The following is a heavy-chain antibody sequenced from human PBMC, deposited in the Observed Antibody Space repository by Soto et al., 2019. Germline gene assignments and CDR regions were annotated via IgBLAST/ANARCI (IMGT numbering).Heavy chain of an antibody. D-gene: IGHD1-26*01. CDR3: ARQIPNSGGNDH. CDR2: INAGNGNT. J-gene: IGHJ4*02. V-gene: IGHV1-3*01. CDR1: GYTFTSYA. Sequence: ASVKVSCKASGYTFTSYAMHWVRQAPGQRLEWMGWINAGNGNTKYSQKFQGRVTITRDTSASTAYMELSSLRSEDTAVYYCARQIPNSGGNDHWGQGTLVTVSS.